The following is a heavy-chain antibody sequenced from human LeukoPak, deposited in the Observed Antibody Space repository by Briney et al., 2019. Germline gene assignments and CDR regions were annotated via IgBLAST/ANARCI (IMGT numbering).Heavy chain of an antibody. D-gene: IGHD3-22*01. Sequence: ASVKVSCKASGYTFTSYGISWVRQAPGQGLEWMGWISAYHGNTNYAQKLQGRVTMTTDTSTSTAYMELRSLRSDDTAVYYCARDARGYYSDSSGDNWFDPWGQGTLVTVSS. CDR1: GYTFTSYG. CDR2: ISAYHGNT. V-gene: IGHV1-18*01. J-gene: IGHJ5*02. CDR3: ARDARGYYSDSSGDNWFDP.